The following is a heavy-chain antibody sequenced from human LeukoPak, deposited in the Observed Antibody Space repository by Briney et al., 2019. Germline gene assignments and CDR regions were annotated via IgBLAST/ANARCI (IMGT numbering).Heavy chain of an antibody. CDR1: GFTFSSYG. Sequence: GRSLRLSCAASGFTFSSYGMHWVRQAPGKGLEWVAVISYDGSNKYYADSVKGRFTISRDNSKNTLYLQMNSLRAEDTAVYYCAKSYSNEDWGQGTLVTVSS. D-gene: IGHD5-18*01. CDR3: AKSYSNED. J-gene: IGHJ4*02. CDR2: ISYDGSNK. V-gene: IGHV3-30*18.